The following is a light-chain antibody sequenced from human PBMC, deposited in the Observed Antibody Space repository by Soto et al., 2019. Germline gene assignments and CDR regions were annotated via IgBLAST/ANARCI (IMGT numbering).Light chain of an antibody. V-gene: IGLV2-14*01. CDR1: YSDIGAYNF. CDR3: SSYTSVSIVVV. Sequence: QSALTQPASVSGSPGQSITISCTGTYSDIGAYNFVSWYQHHPGKAPKLIIYEVNNRPSRVSNRFSGSKSGNTASLSISDLQAEDEADYYCSSYTSVSIVVVFGGGTKVTVL. CDR2: EVN. J-gene: IGLJ2*01.